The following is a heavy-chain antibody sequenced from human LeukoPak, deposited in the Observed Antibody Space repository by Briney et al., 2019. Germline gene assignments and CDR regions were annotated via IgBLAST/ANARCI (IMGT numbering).Heavy chain of an antibody. V-gene: IGHV4-34*01. D-gene: IGHD3-3*01. CDR1: DGSFIGDY. CDR2: VYHSGSA. Sequence: PSETLSLTCGVYDGSFIGDYWSWIRQSPGMGLEWIGQVYHSGSANYNPSLRSRVTISIDTSKKQFSLKLNSVTATDTAVYYCARDGGWSGSPHMDVWGKGTTVTVSS. J-gene: IGHJ6*03. CDR3: ARDGGWSGSPHMDV.